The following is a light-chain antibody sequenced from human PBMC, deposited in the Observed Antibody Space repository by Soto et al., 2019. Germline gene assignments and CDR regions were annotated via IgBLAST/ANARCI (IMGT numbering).Light chain of an antibody. CDR2: AAS. J-gene: IGKJ1*01. CDR3: QQYGSSSWT. Sequence: EIVLTQSPGTLSSSPGERATLSCRASQSVSSSYLAWYRQKPGQAPRLLIYAASSRATGIPDRFSGSGSGTDFTLTISRLEPEDFAVYYCQQYGSSSWTFGQRTKVDIK. V-gene: IGKV3-20*01. CDR1: QSVSSSY.